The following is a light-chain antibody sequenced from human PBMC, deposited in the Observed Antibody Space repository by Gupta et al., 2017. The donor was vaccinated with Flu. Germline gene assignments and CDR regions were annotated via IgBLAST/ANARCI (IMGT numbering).Light chain of an antibody. CDR1: SSNIGSNY. Sequence: QSVLTQPPSVSAAPGQKVTISCSSNIGSNYVSWYQQRPGTAPKVLIYENNKRPSGIPDRFSGSKSGTSATLGITGLQTGDEADYYCGTWDNSLRGVFGGGTKLTVL. CDR3: GTWDNSLRGV. V-gene: IGLV1-51*02. J-gene: IGLJ3*02. CDR2: ENN.